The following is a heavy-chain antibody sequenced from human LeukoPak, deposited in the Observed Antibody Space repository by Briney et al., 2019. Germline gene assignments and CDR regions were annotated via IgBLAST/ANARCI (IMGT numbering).Heavy chain of an antibody. J-gene: IGHJ3*02. D-gene: IGHD3-22*01. CDR1: GFTFSSYA. Sequence: GGSLRLSCAASGFTFSSYAMHWVRQAPGKGLEWVTIISYDGTSKYYADSVKGRFTISRDNSKNTLFLQMNSLRAEDTAVYYCARSNYYDSRSWGFDIWGQGTMVTVSS. CDR3: ARSNYYDSRSWGFDI. V-gene: IGHV3-30*04. CDR2: ISYDGTSK.